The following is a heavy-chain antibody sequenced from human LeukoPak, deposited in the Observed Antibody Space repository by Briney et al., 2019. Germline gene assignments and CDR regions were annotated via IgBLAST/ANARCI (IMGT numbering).Heavy chain of an antibody. V-gene: IGHV4-34*01. CDR1: GGSFSGYY. CDR2: INHSGST. CDR3: VRDVGGYSSGYYYEWFDYYYGMDV. Sequence: SETLSLTCAVYGGSFSGYYWSWIRQPPGKGLEWIGEINHSGSTNYNPSLKSRVTISVDTSKNQFSLKLSSVTAADTAVYYCVRDVGGYSSGYYYEWFDYYYGMDVWGQGTTVTVSS. D-gene: IGHD3-22*01. J-gene: IGHJ6*02.